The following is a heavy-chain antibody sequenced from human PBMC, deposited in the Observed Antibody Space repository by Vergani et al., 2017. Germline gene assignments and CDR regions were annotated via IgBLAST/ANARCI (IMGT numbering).Heavy chain of an antibody. CDR2: ILSNSGRI. D-gene: IGHD1-26*01. V-gene: IGHV3-9*01. Sequence: EVQLVESGGGLVQPGRSLRLSCAASGFTFDDYAFHWVRQAPGKGLEWVSGILSNSGRIGYADSVKGRFTISADKSINTAYLEWDSLRASDSAMYYCVRRRWERQEVDYWGQGTLVTV. J-gene: IGHJ4*02. CDR1: GFTFDDYA. CDR3: VRRRWERQEVDY.